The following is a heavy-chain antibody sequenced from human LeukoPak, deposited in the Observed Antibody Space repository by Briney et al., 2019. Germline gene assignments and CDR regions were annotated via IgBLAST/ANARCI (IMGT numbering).Heavy chain of an antibody. J-gene: IGHJ4*02. CDR2: IYHSGST. D-gene: IGHD3-10*01. V-gene: IGHV4-59*01. Sequence: SETLSLTCTVSGSSISRYYWSWLRQPPGKGLEWIEYIYHSGSTNYSPSLKSRVTISLDTSKNQFSLNLSSVTAADTAVYYCARDRPYYFGSGSYYDGFDSWGQGTLVTVSS. CDR3: ARDRPYYFGSGSYYDGFDS. CDR1: GSSISRYY.